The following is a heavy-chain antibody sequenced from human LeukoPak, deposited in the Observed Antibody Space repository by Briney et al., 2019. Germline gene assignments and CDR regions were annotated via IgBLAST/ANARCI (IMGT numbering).Heavy chain of an antibody. J-gene: IGHJ4*02. CDR2: ISAYNGNT. V-gene: IGHV1-18*01. Sequence: ASVKVSCKASGYTFTSNGISWVRQAPGQGLEWMGWISAYNGNTNYAQKLQGRVTMTTDTSTSTAYMDLRSLRSDDTAVYYCARGLWDGSGSYVFDYWGQGTLVTVSS. D-gene: IGHD3-10*01. CDR3: ARGLWDGSGSYVFDY. CDR1: GYTFTSNG.